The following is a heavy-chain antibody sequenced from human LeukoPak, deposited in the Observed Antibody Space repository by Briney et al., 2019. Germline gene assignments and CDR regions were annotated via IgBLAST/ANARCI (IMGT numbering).Heavy chain of an antibody. CDR1: GYTFTSYD. CDR3: ARGMIPHLAYWFDP. D-gene: IGHD3-16*01. Sequence: GASVKVSCKASGYTFTSYDINWVRQATGQGLEWMGWMNPNSGNTGYAQKFQGRVTMTRNTSISTAYMELSSLRSEDTAVYYCARGMIPHLAYWFDPWGQGTLDTVSS. CDR2: MNPNSGNT. V-gene: IGHV1-8*01. J-gene: IGHJ5*02.